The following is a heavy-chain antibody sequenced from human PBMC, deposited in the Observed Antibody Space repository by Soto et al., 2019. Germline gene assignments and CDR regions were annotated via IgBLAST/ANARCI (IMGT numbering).Heavy chain of an antibody. J-gene: IGHJ4*02. CDR3: ARGGDSGYVL. D-gene: IGHD5-12*01. Sequence: PSETMSLTCGVYGGSFRCYYSSWIRQPPGKGLEWIGEINHSGRTNYNPSLKSRVSISLDTSKNQFSLKLNSVTAADTAVYYCARGGDSGYVLWGQGTLVTVSS. V-gene: IGHV4-34*01. CDR2: INHSGRT. CDR1: GGSFRCYY.